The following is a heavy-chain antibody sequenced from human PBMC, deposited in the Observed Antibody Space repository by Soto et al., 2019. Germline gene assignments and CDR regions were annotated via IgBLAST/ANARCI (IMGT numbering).Heavy chain of an antibody. Sequence: GGSLRLSCAASGFTFSSYGMHWVRQAPGKGLEWVAVISYDGSNKYYADSVKGRFTISRDNSKNTLYLQMNSLRAEDTAVYYCAKLYGGYYYDSSGPFRGFDYWGQGTLVTVSS. CDR1: GFTFSSYG. V-gene: IGHV3-30*18. D-gene: IGHD3-22*01. CDR3: AKLYGGYYYDSSGPFRGFDY. CDR2: ISYDGSNK. J-gene: IGHJ4*02.